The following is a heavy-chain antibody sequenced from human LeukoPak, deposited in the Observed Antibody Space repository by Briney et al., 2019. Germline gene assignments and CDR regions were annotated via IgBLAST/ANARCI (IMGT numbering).Heavy chain of an antibody. J-gene: IGHJ4*02. CDR3: ARGRDYGDYSGFDY. Sequence: SETLSLTCAVYGGSFSGYYWSWIRQPPGKGLEWSGEINHSGSTNYNPSLKSRVTISVDTSKNQFSLKLSSVTAADTAVYYCARGRDYGDYSGFDYWGQGTLVTVSS. CDR1: GGSFSGYY. V-gene: IGHV4-34*01. D-gene: IGHD4-17*01. CDR2: INHSGST.